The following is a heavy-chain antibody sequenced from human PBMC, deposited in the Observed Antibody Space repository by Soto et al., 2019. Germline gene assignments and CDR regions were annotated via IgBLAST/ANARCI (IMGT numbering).Heavy chain of an antibody. CDR1: GFTFSSYS. Sequence: EVQLVESGGGLVKPGGSLRLSCAASGFTFSSYSMNRVRQAPGKGLEWVSSISSSSSYIYYADSVKGRFTISRDNAKNSLYLQMNSLRAEDTAVYYCAKDGDYHFDYWGQGTLVTVSS. D-gene: IGHD4-17*01. J-gene: IGHJ4*02. V-gene: IGHV3-21*01. CDR3: AKDGDYHFDY. CDR2: ISSSSSYI.